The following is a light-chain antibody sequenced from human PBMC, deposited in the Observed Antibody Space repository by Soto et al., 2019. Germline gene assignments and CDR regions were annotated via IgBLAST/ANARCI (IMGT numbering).Light chain of an antibody. V-gene: IGKV2-28*01. Sequence: DIVMTQSPLSLPVTPGEPASISCSSSQSLLHSNGYNDLGWYLQKPGQSPQLLIYLGSNRASGVPDRFSGSGSGTDFTLKISRVEAADAGVFFCMQARQNPTLGQGPKGDIK. CDR3: MQARQNPT. CDR1: QSLLHSNGYND. J-gene: IGKJ1*01. CDR2: LGS.